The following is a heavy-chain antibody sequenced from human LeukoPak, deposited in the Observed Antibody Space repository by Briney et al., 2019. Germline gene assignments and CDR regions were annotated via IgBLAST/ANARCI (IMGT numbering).Heavy chain of an antibody. CDR1: GYTSTGYY. V-gene: IGHV1-2*02. J-gene: IGHJ4*02. CDR2: INPNSGGT. CDR3: ARAFGGVIARTFDY. D-gene: IGHD3-16*02. Sequence: ASVKVSCKASGYTSTGYYMHWVRQAPGQGLEWMGWINPNSGGTNYAQKFQGRVTMTRDTSISTAYMELSRLRSDDTAVYYCARAFGGVIARTFDYWGQGTLVTVSS.